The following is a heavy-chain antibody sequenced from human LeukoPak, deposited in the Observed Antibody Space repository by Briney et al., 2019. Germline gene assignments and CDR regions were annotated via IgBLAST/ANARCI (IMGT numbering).Heavy chain of an antibody. D-gene: IGHD5-12*01. CDR3: ASSQGGRGYSGYDFDY. CDR1: GYTFTGYY. V-gene: IGHV1-2*02. Sequence: ASVKVSCKASGYTFTGYYMHWVRQAPGQGLEWMGRINPNSGGTNYAQKFQGRVTMTRDTSISTAYMELSRLRSDDTAVYYCASSQGGRGYSGYDFDYWGQGTLVTVSS. J-gene: IGHJ4*02. CDR2: INPNSGGT.